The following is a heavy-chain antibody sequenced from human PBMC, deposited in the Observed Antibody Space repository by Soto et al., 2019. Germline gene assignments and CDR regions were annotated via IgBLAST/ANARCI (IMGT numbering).Heavy chain of an antibody. CDR3: AKDVPGDSYGLFDY. Sequence: LGGSLRLSCAASGFTFSSYAISWVRQAPGKGLEWVSAXXGXXGXTXXXDXXXGRFTISRDNSKNTLYLQMNSLRAEDTAVYYCAKDVPGDSYGLFDYWGQGTLVTVSS. CDR1: GFTFSSYA. J-gene: IGHJ4*02. CDR2: XXGXXGXT. V-gene: IGHV3-23*01. D-gene: IGHD5-18*01.